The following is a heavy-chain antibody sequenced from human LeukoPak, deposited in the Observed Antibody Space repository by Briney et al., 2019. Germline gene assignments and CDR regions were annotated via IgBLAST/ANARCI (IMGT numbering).Heavy chain of an antibody. CDR2: ISSSGSTI. CDR3: ARAGILWFGELLDDAFDI. D-gene: IGHD3-10*01. J-gene: IGHJ3*02. CDR1: GFTFSSYE. V-gene: IGHV3-48*03. Sequence: PGGSLRLSCAASGFTFSSYEMNWVRQAPGKGLEWVSYISSSGSTIYYADSVKGRFTISRDNAKNSLYLQMNSLRAEDTAVYYCARAGILWFGELLDDAFDIWGQGTMVTVSS.